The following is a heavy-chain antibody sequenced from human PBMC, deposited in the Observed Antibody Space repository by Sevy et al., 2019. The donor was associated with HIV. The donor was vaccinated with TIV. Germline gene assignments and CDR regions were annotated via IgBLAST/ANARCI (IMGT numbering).Heavy chain of an antibody. CDR2: INPISGGT. Sequence: ASVKVSCKTSGYAFTGYWIHWVRQAPGQGLEWMGRINPISGGTDDSQKFQGRVTMTRDTSISTAYMDITRLRSDDTAVYYCARAPTDFWMGAMDVWGQGTVVTVSS. D-gene: IGHD3-3*01. J-gene: IGHJ6*02. CDR3: ARAPTDFWMGAMDV. CDR1: GYAFTGYW. V-gene: IGHV1-2*06.